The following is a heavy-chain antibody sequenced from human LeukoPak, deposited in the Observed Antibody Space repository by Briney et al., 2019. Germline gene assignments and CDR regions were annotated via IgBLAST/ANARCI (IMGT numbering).Heavy chain of an antibody. D-gene: IGHD5-12*01. CDR3: AKQAGSGYSGYYFNY. CDR2: IYTSGNT. Sequence: PSETLSLTCTVSDGSIRRYHRSWIRQSAGKGLEWIGRIYTSGNTNYNPSLKSRVTTSVDTSNNQVSLNLTSVTAADTAVYYCAKQAGSGYSGYYFNYWGQGTLVTVSS. J-gene: IGHJ4*02. V-gene: IGHV4-4*07. CDR1: DGSIRRYH.